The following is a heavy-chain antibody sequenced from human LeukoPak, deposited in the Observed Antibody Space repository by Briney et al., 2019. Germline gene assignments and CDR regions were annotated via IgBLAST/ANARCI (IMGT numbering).Heavy chain of an antibody. Sequence: SETLSLTCTVFGGSISSYYWSWIRQPPGKGLEWIGYIYYSGSTNYNPSLKSRVTISVDTSKNQFSLKLSSVTAADTAVYYCARGAAATEYYYYYYYMDVWGKGTTVTVSS. CDR3: ARGAAATEYYYYYYYMDV. J-gene: IGHJ6*03. CDR2: IYYSGST. D-gene: IGHD6-13*01. V-gene: IGHV4-59*01. CDR1: GGSISSYY.